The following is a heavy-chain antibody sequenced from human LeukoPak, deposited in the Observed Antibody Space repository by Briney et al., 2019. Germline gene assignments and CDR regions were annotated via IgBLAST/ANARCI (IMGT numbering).Heavy chain of an antibody. V-gene: IGHV4-59*08. J-gene: IGHJ4*02. Sequence: PSETLSLTCTVSGDSIRSDHWSWIRQPPGKGLEWIGYIHYSGNTKYNPSLKSRVTVSLDTSKKQFSLRLSSVTAADTAVYYCARHLSFRGVVTTYYFDYWGQGTLVTVSS. D-gene: IGHD4-23*01. CDR1: GDSIRSDH. CDR3: ARHLSFRGVVTTYYFDY. CDR2: IHYSGNT.